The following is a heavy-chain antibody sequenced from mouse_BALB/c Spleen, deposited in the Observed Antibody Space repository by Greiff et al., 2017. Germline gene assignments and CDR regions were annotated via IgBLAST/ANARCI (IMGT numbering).Heavy chain of an antibody. CDR2: ISYSGST. V-gene: IGHV3-2*02. D-gene: IGHD4-1*01. J-gene: IGHJ3*01. Sequence: EVMLVESGPGLVKPSQSLSLTCTVTGYSITSDYAWNWIRQFPGNKLEWMGYISYSGSTSYNPSLKSRISITRDTSKNQFFLQLNSVTTEDTATYYCARRGLGQAYWGQGTLVTVSA. CDR3: ARRGLGQAY. CDR1: GYSITSDYA.